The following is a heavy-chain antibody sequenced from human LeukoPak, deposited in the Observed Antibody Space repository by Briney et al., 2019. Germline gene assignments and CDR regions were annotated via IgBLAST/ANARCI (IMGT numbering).Heavy chain of an antibody. CDR3: ARDRTGYSSGWEDNDY. CDR1: GYTFTGYY. V-gene: IGHV1-2*02. D-gene: IGHD6-19*01. CDR2: INPNSGGT. J-gene: IGHJ4*02. Sequence: ASVKVSCKASGYTFTGYYMHWVRQAPGQGLEWMGWINPNSGGTNYAQKFQGRVTMTRDTSISTAYMELSRLRPDDTAVYYCARDRTGYSSGWEDNDYWGQGTLVTVSS.